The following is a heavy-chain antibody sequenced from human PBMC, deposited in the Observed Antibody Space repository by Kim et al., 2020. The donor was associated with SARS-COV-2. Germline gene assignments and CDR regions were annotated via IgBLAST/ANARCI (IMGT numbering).Heavy chain of an antibody. V-gene: IGHV4-31*03. Sequence: SETLSLTCTVSGGSISSGGYYWSWIRQHPGKGLEWIGYIYYSGSTYYNPSLKSRVTISVDTSKNQFSLKLSSVTAADTAVYYCARVVGSPPYFDYWGQGTLVTVSS. J-gene: IGHJ4*02. CDR1: GGSISSGGYY. D-gene: IGHD6-25*01. CDR2: IYYSGST. CDR3: ARVVGSPPYFDY.